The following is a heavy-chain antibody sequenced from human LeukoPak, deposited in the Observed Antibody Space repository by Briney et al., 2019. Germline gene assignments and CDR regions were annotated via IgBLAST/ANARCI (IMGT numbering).Heavy chain of an antibody. CDR1: GYTFTGYY. CDR2: INPNSGGT. CDR3: ARHPGKVTNDWYFDL. D-gene: IGHD4-23*01. V-gene: IGHV1-2*02. J-gene: IGHJ2*01. Sequence: VASVKVSCKASGYTFTGYYMHWVRQAPGQGLEWMGWINPNSGGTNYAQKFQGRVTMTRDTSITTAYMELSRLSSDDTAVYYCARHPGKVTNDWYFDLWGQGTLVTVSS.